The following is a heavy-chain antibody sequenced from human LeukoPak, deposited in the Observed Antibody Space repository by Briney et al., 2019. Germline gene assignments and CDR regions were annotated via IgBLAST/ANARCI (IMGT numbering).Heavy chain of an antibody. V-gene: IGHV3-23*01. J-gene: IGHJ6*02. CDR2: SGSGGTT. D-gene: IGHD6-19*01. CDR3: ANLGQWLEVHDYYYGMDV. CDR1: GFTFNNYA. Sequence: GGSLILSCAAFGFTFNNYAMSWVRQAPGKGLEWVSISGSGGTTYYADSVKGRFIISRDNSKNTLYLQMNSLRAEDTAVYYCANLGQWLEVHDYYYGMDVWGQGTTVTVSS.